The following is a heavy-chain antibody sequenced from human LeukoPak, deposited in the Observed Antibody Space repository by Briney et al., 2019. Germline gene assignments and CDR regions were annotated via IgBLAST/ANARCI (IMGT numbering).Heavy chain of an antibody. CDR2: IYYSGST. V-gene: IGHV4-59*08. J-gene: IGHJ5*02. CDR3: ARHSSSGWNWFDP. CDR1: GGSISSYY. D-gene: IGHD6-19*01. Sequence: SETLSLTCTVSGGSISSYYWSWIRQPPGKGLEWIGYIYYSGSTNYNPSPKGRVTMSVDTSKNQFSLKLSSVTAADTAVYYCARHSSSGWNWFDPWGQGILVTVSS.